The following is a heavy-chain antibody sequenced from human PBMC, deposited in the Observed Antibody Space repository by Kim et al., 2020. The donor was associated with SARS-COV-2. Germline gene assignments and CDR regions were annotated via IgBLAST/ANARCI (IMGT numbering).Heavy chain of an antibody. CDR1: GYTFTGYY. CDR3: CSSIVVVPAAYDY. CDR2: INPNSGGT. Sequence: ASVKVSCKASGYTFTGYYMHWVRQAPGQGLEWMGWINPNSGGTNYAQKFQGRVTMTRDTSISTAYMELSRLRSDDTAVYYCCSSIVVVPAAYDYWGQGTLVTVSS. D-gene: IGHD2-2*01. V-gene: IGHV1-2*02. J-gene: IGHJ4*02.